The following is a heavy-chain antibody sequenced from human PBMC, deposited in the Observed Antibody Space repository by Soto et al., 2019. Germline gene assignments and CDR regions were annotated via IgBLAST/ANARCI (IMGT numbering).Heavy chain of an antibody. CDR2: ISYGASNK. Sequence: QVQLVESGGGVVQPGRSLRLSCVVFGFTFSSYGMHWVRQAPGKGLAWVAVISYGASNKYYADSVKGRFTMSRDNSKNTLYLQMNSLRAEDTAVYYCAKDFDCGGDCNSFYFDYWGQGTLVTVSS. D-gene: IGHD2-21*02. V-gene: IGHV3-30*18. CDR1: GFTFSSYG. CDR3: AKDFDCGGDCNSFYFDY. J-gene: IGHJ4*02.